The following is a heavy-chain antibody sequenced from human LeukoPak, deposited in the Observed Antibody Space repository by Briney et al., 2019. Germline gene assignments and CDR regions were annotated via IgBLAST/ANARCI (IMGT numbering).Heavy chain of an antibody. CDR3: ARNVPIFGVVISFDY. Sequence: NPSETLSLTCAVYGGSFSGYYWSWIRQPPGKGLEWIGEINHSGSTNYNPSLKSRVTISVDTSKNQFSLKLSSVTAADTAVYYCARNVPIFGVVISFDYWGQGTLVTVSS. D-gene: IGHD3-3*01. CDR2: INHSGST. J-gene: IGHJ4*02. CDR1: GGSFSGYY. V-gene: IGHV4-34*01.